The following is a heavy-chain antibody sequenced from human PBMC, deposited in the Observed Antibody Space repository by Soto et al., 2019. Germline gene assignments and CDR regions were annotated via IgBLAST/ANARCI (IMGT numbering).Heavy chain of an antibody. CDR1: GFTFSSYG. V-gene: IGHV3-30*03. D-gene: IGHD6-6*01. CDR2: ISYDGSNK. J-gene: IGHJ4*02. Sequence: QVQLVESGGGVVQPGRSLRLSCAASGFTFSSYGMHWVRQAPGKGLEWVAVISYDGSNKYYADSVKGRFTISRDNSKNTLYLQMNSLRAEDTAVYYCAISAYSSSSWGGSPNYWGQGTLVTVSS. CDR3: AISAYSSSSWGGSPNY.